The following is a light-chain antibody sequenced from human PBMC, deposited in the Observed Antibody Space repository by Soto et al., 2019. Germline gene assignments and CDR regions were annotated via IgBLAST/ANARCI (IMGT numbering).Light chain of an antibody. V-gene: IGKV3-11*01. J-gene: IGKJ5*01. CDR3: QQRSSWNT. CDR1: QSISSS. Sequence: IVLTQSPTTLSLWPGETAVLSCMASQSISSSLSWYQQRPGQAPRLLIYDASNRAPGIPARFSGSGSGTVFTRTISSLEPEDFALYYCQQRSSWNTFGQGTRLEIE. CDR2: DAS.